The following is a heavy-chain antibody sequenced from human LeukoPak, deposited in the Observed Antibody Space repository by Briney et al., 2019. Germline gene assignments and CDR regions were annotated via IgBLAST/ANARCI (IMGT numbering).Heavy chain of an antibody. Sequence: PSETLSLTCTVSGDSISTSTDYWGWIRQPPGKGLEGIGSIYNSGRTYYNPSLKSRVSMSVDTSKNQFSLKLTSVTAADTAVYYCARLTTYYFDYWGQGTLVTVSS. J-gene: IGHJ4*02. V-gene: IGHV4-39*01. CDR3: ARLTTYYFDY. D-gene: IGHD3-22*01. CDR1: GDSISTSTDY. CDR2: IYNSGRT.